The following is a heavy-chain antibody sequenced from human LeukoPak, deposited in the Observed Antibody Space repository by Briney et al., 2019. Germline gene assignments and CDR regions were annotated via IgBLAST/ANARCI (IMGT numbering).Heavy chain of an antibody. V-gene: IGHV4-59*01. D-gene: IGHD3-22*01. Sequence: PSETLSLTCTGSGGSISSYYWSWIRQPPGNGLEWIGYIYYSGSTNYNPSLKSRVTISVDTSKIQFSLKLSSVTAADTAVYYCARVGYDSSGYLYGMDVWGQGTTVTVSS. J-gene: IGHJ6*02. CDR1: GGSISSYY. CDR2: IYYSGST. CDR3: ARVGYDSSGYLYGMDV.